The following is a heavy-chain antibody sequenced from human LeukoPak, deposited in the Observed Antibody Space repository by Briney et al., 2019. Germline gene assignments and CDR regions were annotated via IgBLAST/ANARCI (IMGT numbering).Heavy chain of an antibody. CDR3: ARSSDSSGYPDAFDI. J-gene: IGHJ3*02. Sequence: KPSETLSLTCAVYGGSFSGYYWSWIRQPPGKGLEWIGETNHSGSTNYNPSLKSRVTISVDTSKNQFSLKLSSVTAADTAVYYCARSSDSSGYPDAFDIWGQGTMVTVSS. CDR1: GGSFSGYY. D-gene: IGHD3-22*01. V-gene: IGHV4-34*01. CDR2: TNHSGST.